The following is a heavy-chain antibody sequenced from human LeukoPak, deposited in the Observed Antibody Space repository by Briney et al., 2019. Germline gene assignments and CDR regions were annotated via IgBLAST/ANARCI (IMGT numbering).Heavy chain of an antibody. CDR2: IYYSGRT. Sequence: SETLSLTCTVSGGSVSSGSYYWSWIRQPPGKGLEWIVYIYYSGRTNYNTSLKSRVIISLDTYKNQFSLKLSSVTAADTAVYYCARDTYYDSSGRYWYFDLWGRGTLVTVSS. CDR3: ARDTYYDSSGRYWYFDL. CDR1: GGSVSSGSYY. D-gene: IGHD3-22*01. J-gene: IGHJ2*01. V-gene: IGHV4-61*01.